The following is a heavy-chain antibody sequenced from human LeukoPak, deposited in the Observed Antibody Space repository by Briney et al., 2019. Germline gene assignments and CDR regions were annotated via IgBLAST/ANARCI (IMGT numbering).Heavy chain of an antibody. Sequence: PGGSLRLSCAASGFTFSRYSMNWVRQAPGKGLEWVSSMSSSSDLIYYGDSVKGRFTVSRDNAKRSLYLQMNSLRADDTAVYYCAGEFDGSASGAGYWGQGTLVTVSS. CDR3: AGEFDGSASGAGY. CDR2: MSSSSDLI. CDR1: GFTFSRYS. D-gene: IGHD1-26*01. V-gene: IGHV3-21*01. J-gene: IGHJ4*02.